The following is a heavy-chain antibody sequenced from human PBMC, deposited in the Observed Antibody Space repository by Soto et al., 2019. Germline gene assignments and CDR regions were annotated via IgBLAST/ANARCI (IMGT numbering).Heavy chain of an antibody. Sequence: ASVKVSCKASGYTFTSYYMHWVRQAPGQVLEWMGIINPSGGSTSYAQKFQGRVTMTRDTSTSTVYMELSSLRSEDTAVYYCARSYTAMSLYYYYGMDVWGQGTTVTVSS. D-gene: IGHD5-18*01. CDR1: GYTFTSYY. CDR3: ARSYTAMSLYYYYGMDV. J-gene: IGHJ6*02. CDR2: INPSGGST. V-gene: IGHV1-46*01.